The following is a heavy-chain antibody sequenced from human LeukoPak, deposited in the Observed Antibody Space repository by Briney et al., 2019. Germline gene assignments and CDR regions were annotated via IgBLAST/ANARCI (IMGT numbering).Heavy chain of an antibody. V-gene: IGHV3-30*04. CDR1: GFTFSSYA. Sequence: GSLRLSCAASGFTFSSYAMHWVRQAPGKGLEWVAVISYDGSNKYYADSVKGRFTISRDNPKNTLYLQMNSLRAEDTAVYYCARELGSGSYRARSSDAFDIWGQGTMVTVSS. D-gene: IGHD3-10*01. CDR3: ARELGSGSYRARSSDAFDI. CDR2: ISYDGSNK. J-gene: IGHJ3*02.